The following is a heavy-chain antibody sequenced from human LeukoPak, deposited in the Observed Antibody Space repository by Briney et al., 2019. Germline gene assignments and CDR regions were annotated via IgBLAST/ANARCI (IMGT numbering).Heavy chain of an antibody. V-gene: IGHV4-59*08. D-gene: IGHD2-15*01. CDR3: ARLPSTWSGYYGMDV. CDR2: IYYSGST. J-gene: IGHJ6*02. CDR1: GGSISSYY. Sequence: PSETLSLTCTVSGGSISSYYWSWIRQPPGKGLEWIGYIYYSGSTNYNPSLKSRVTISVDTSKNQFSLKLSSVTAADTAVYYCARLPSTWSGYYGMDVWGQGTTVTVSS.